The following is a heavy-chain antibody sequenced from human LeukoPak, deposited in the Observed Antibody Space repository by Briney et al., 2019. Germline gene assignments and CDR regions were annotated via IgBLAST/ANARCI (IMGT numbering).Heavy chain of an antibody. V-gene: IGHV3-11*01. D-gene: IGHD3-22*01. CDR3: ARAREEYYDSSGSFFDY. Sequence: GGSLRLSCAASGFTFSDYYMSWIRQARGKGLEWVSYISSSGSTIYYADSVKGRFTISRDNAKNSLYLQMNSLRAEDTAVYYCARAREEYYDSSGSFFDYWGQGTLVTVSS. CDR1: GFTFSDYY. J-gene: IGHJ4*02. CDR2: ISSSGSTI.